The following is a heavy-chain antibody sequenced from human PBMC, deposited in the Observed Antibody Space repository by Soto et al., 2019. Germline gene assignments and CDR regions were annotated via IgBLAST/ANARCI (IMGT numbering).Heavy chain of an antibody. CDR3: ARATQFKPYDYDSTWFDP. V-gene: IGHV1-18*01. Sequence: ASVKVSCKASGYTFTSYGISWVRQAPGQGLEWMGWISAYNGNTNYAQKVQGRVTMTTDTSTSTAYMELRSLISDDTAVYYCARATQFKPYDYDSTWFDPWGQGTLVTVSS. CDR2: ISAYNGNT. D-gene: IGHD3-22*01. CDR1: GYTFTSYG. J-gene: IGHJ5*02.